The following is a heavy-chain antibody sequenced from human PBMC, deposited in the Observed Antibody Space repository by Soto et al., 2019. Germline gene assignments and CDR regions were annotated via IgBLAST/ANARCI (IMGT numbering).Heavy chain of an antibody. Sequence: GASVKVSCKASGYTFTSYDINWVRQATGQGLEWMGWMNPNSGNTGYAQKFQGRVTMTRNTSISTAYMELSSLRSEDTAVYYCARDYYGSGRLTAHNWFDPWGQGTLVTVS. V-gene: IGHV1-8*01. CDR3: ARDYYGSGRLTAHNWFDP. D-gene: IGHD3-10*01. J-gene: IGHJ5*02. CDR2: MNPNSGNT. CDR1: GYTFTSYD.